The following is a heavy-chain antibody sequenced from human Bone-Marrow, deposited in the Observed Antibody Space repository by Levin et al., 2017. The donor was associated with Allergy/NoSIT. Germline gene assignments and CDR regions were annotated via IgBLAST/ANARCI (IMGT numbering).Heavy chain of an antibody. V-gene: IGHV3-30-3*01. D-gene: IGHD4-17*01. CDR3: ARITVTTRYGFDY. Sequence: GESLKISCAASGFTFSSYAMHWVRQAPGKGLEWVAVISYDGSNKYYADSVKGRFTISRDNSKNTLYLQMNSLRAEDTAVYYCARITVTTRYGFDYWGQGTLVTVSS. J-gene: IGHJ4*02. CDR2: ISYDGSNK. CDR1: GFTFSSYA.